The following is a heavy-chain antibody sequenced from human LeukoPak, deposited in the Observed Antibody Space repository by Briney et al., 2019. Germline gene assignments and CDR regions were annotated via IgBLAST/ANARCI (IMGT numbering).Heavy chain of an antibody. Sequence: PSETLSLTCTVSGGSISSSSYYWGWIRQPPGKGLEWIGSIYYSGSTYYNPSLKSRVTISVDTSKNQFSLKLSSVTAADTAVYYCARRPNDYGGTNYYFNLWGRGTLVTVSS. D-gene: IGHD4-23*01. CDR1: GGSISSSSYY. CDR3: ARRPNDYGGTNYYFNL. CDR2: IYYSGST. J-gene: IGHJ2*01. V-gene: IGHV4-39*01.